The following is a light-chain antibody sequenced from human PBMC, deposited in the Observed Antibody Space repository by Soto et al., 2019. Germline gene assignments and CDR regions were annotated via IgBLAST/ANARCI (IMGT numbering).Light chain of an antibody. CDR3: QTWGV. CDR2: VNSDGSH. J-gene: IGLJ1*01. CDR1: SWHSSYA. Sequence: QLVLTQSPSASASLGASVKLTCTLSSWHSSYAIAWHQQQPEKGPRYLMKVNSDGSHNKGDGIPDRFSGSSSGAERYLTISSLQSEEEADYYCQTWGVFGTGTKVTVL. V-gene: IGLV4-69*01.